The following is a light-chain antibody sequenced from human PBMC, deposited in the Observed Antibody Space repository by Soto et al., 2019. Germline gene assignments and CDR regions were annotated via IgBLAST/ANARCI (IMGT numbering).Light chain of an antibody. J-gene: IGKJ1*01. Sequence: DIQMTQSPSTLSASVGDRVTITCRASQSISNWLAWHQQKPGKAPKLLIYKASSLESGVPSRFSGSGSGTEFTPTISSLQPDDFATYYCQQYNSYRKFGQGTRWIS. CDR2: KAS. V-gene: IGKV1-5*03. CDR3: QQYNSYRK. CDR1: QSISNW.